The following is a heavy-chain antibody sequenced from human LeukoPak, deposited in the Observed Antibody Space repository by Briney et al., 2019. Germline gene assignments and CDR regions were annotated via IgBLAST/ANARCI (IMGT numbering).Heavy chain of an antibody. V-gene: IGHV3-30*18. CDR3: VKDRSGWYDGFDY. J-gene: IGHJ4*02. CDR1: GFTFSSSG. D-gene: IGHD6-19*01. Sequence: GGSLRLSCAASGFTFSSSGMHWVRQAPGKGLEWVAFVSYDGGKKYYADSVKGRFTISRDNSKNTLYLQMNSLRAEDTAVYYCVKDRSGWYDGFDYWGQGTLVTVSS. CDR2: VSYDGGKK.